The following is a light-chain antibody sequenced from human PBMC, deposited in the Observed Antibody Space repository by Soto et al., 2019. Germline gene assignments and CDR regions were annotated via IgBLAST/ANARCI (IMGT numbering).Light chain of an antibody. Sequence: QSALTQPASVSGSPGQSITISCTGTSSDVGKYNYVSWHQQHPAKAPKLMIFEVSNRPSGVSNRFSGSKSGNTASLTISGLQAEDEAGYYCSSYTSSAFVVFGGGTQLTLL. CDR1: SSDVGKYNY. J-gene: IGLJ2*01. CDR3: SSYTSSAFVV. CDR2: EVS. V-gene: IGLV2-14*01.